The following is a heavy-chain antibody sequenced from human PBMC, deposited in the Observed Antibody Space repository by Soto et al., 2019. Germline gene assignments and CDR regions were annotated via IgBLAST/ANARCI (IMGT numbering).Heavy chain of an antibody. D-gene: IGHD1-26*01. CDR1: GYSFTSLD. Sequence: QVQLVQSGAEVREPGASVKVSCKASGYSFTSLDINWVRQTAGQGLEWMGWMQPSTGRTGYAQKFQGRVTMTRDTSINTAYMELTTLTSHDTAFYYCARGVSAGVDYWGQGPLVTVSS. CDR3: ARGVSAGVDY. V-gene: IGHV1-8*01. J-gene: IGHJ4*02. CDR2: MQPSTGRT.